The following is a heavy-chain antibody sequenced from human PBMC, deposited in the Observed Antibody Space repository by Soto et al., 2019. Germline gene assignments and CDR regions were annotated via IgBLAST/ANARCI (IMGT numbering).Heavy chain of an antibody. V-gene: IGHV4-31*03. D-gene: IGHD3-22*01. CDR3: AGDLALPPGYYYDSSGYPAYGMDV. J-gene: IGHJ6*02. CDR1: GGSISSGGYY. Sequence: SETLSLTCTVSGGSISSGGYYWSWIRQHPGKGLEWIGYIYYSGSTYYNPSLKSRVTISVDTSKNQFSLKLSSVTAADTAVYYCAGDLALPPGYYYDSSGYPAYGMDVWGQGTTVTVSS. CDR2: IYYSGST.